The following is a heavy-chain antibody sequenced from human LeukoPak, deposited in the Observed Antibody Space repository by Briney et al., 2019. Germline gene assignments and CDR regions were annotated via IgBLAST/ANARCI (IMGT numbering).Heavy chain of an antibody. CDR3: ARGGTIFGVVIAHWFDP. CDR1: GATFTSYA. V-gene: IGHV1-69*05. CDR2: TIPIFGTA. Sequence: SVNLSCNASGATFTSYAISWERQAPGQGHERMGGTIPIFGTANNAQTYPGRGTITTAASTSTTYMELSSLRSEDTAVYYCARGGTIFGVVIAHWFDPWGQGTLVTVSS. J-gene: IGHJ5*02. D-gene: IGHD3-3*01.